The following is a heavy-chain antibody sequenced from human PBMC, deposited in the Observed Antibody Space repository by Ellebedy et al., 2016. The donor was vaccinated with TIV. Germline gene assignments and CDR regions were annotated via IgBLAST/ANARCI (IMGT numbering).Heavy chain of an antibody. D-gene: IGHD4-17*01. CDR1: GFSFSNYW. V-gene: IGHV3-7*01. CDR2: IRQDGSEK. Sequence: GESLKISCGASGFSFSNYWMSWVRQAPGKGLEWVANIRQDGSEKYYVDSVKGRFTISRANAKNSLYLHLNSLRAEDTAMYYCATDGSYGDYLSPTHAFVIWGQGTMVTVSS. J-gene: IGHJ3*02. CDR3: ATDGSYGDYLSPTHAFVI.